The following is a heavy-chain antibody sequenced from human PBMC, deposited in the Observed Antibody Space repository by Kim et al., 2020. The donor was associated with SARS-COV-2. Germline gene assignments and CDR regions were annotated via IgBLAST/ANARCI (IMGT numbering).Heavy chain of an antibody. CDR3: ASVVPALSYYYYGMDV. V-gene: IGHV4-34*01. CDR2: INHSGST. CDR1: GGSFSGYY. J-gene: IGHJ6*04. Sequence: SETLSLTCAVYGGSFSGYYWSWIRQPPGKGLEWIGEINHSGSTNYNPSLKSRVTISVDTSKNQFSLKLSSVTAADTAVYYCASVVPALSYYYYGMDVWGEGSTVTVSS. D-gene: IGHD2-2*01.